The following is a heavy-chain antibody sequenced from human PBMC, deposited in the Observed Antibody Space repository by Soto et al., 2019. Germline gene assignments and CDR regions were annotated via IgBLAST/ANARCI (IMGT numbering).Heavy chain of an antibody. J-gene: IGHJ6*02. CDR2: ISAYNGNT. CDR1: GYTFTSYG. Sequence: QVQLVQSGAEVKKPGASVKVSCKASGYTFTSYGISWVRQAPGQGLEWMGWISAYNGNTNYAQKLQGRVTMTTDTSXTTAYMELRSLRSDDTAVYYCARETTPIYYYYGMDVWGQGTTVTVSS. CDR3: ARETTPIYYYYGMDV. V-gene: IGHV1-18*01. D-gene: IGHD4-17*01.